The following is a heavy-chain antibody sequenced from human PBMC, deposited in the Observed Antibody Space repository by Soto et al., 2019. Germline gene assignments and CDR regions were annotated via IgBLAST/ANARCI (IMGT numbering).Heavy chain of an antibody. Sequence: GASVKVSCKGSGYALTELSMHWVRQAPGKGLEWMGGFDPEDGETIYAQKFQGRVTMTEDTSTDTAYMELSSLRSEDTAVYYCATDPRPLSVAVENAAYFQHWGQGTLVTVSS. V-gene: IGHV1-24*01. J-gene: IGHJ1*01. D-gene: IGHD6-19*01. CDR3: ATDPRPLSVAVENAAYFQH. CDR1: GYALTELS. CDR2: FDPEDGET.